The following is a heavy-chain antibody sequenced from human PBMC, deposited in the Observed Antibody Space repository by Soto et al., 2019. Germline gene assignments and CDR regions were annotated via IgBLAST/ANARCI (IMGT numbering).Heavy chain of an antibody. CDR1: GFTFSSYA. J-gene: IGHJ1*01. CDR3: ARDSSPDPPLFYCCYDAWPFVLYD. Sequence: SLRLSCAASGFTFSSYAMHWVRQAPGKGLEWVAVISYDGSNEYYADSVKGRFTISRDNSKNTLYLQMNSLRAEDTAVYYCARDSSPDPPLFYCCYDAWPFVLYDCGQGSLVTGSA. V-gene: IGHV3-30-3*01. CDR2: ISYDGSNE. D-gene: IGHD5-12*01.